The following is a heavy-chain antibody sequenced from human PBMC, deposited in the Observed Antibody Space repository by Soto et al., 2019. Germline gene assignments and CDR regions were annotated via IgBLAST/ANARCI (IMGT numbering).Heavy chain of an antibody. V-gene: IGHV3-74*01. CDR3: ARGVVGYCSSTSCDGYYYYYGMDV. J-gene: IGHJ6*02. Sequence: GGSLRLSCAASGFTFSSYWMHWVRQAPGKGLVWVSRINSDGSSTSYADSVKGRFTISRDNAKNTLYLQMTSLRAEDTAVYYCARGVVGYCSSTSCDGYYYYYGMDVWGQGTTVTVSS. CDR2: INSDGSST. D-gene: IGHD2-2*01. CDR1: GFTFSSYW.